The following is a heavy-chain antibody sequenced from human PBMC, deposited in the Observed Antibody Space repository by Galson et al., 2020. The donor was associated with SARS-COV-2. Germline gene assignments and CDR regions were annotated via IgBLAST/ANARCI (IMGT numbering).Heavy chain of an antibody. Sequence: SQTLSLTCAISGDSVTSNSASWHWIRQSPSRGLEWLGRTFYRSKWYNDYAVSVKNRIIINPDISMNQFSLQLNSVTPEDTALYYCAREGGLRYDFWSGYYIRRFDFWGQGTLVTVSS. CDR3: AREGGLRYDFWSGYYIRRFDF. CDR1: GDSVTSNSAS. V-gene: IGHV6-1*01. D-gene: IGHD3-3*01. CDR2: TFYRSKWYN. J-gene: IGHJ4*02.